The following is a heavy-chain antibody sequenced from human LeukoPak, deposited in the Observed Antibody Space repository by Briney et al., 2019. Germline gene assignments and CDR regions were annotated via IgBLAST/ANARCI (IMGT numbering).Heavy chain of an antibody. Sequence: GRSLRLSCVVSGFIFSNYGMHWVRQAPGKGLEWVAVISYDGTNKYYTDSVKGRFTISRDNSKNILYLQMNRLSGDDTAVYYCAKTPDDYGDYVSLPLVDYWGQGTLVTVSS. D-gene: IGHD4-17*01. CDR1: GFIFSNYG. V-gene: IGHV3-30*18. CDR3: AKTPDDYGDYVSLPLVDY. CDR2: ISYDGTNK. J-gene: IGHJ4*02.